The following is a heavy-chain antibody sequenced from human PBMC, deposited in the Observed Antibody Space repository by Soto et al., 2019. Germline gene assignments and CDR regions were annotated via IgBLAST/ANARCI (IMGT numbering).Heavy chain of an antibody. D-gene: IGHD6-13*01. Sequence: PGGSLRLSCAASGFTVSSNYMSWVRQAPGKGLEWVSVIYSGGSTYYADSVKGRFTISRDNSKNTLYLQMNSLRAEDTAVYYCASTVGTTGYNYYYYGMDVWGQGPTVTVSS. J-gene: IGHJ6*02. V-gene: IGHV3-53*01. CDR3: ASTVGTTGYNYYYYGMDV. CDR2: IYSGGST. CDR1: GFTVSSNY.